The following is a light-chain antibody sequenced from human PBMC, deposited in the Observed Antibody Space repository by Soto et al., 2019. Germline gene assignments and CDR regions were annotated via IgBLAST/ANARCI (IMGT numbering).Light chain of an antibody. CDR3: QQYGYSPIT. CDR1: QSISSN. V-gene: IGKV3-20*01. Sequence: AQSQSTPSASPVETATHPCRASQSISSNLAWYQQKPGQAPSLLIYGASTRATGSPDRFSGGGSGTDFTLTISRLEPEDFAVYYCQQYGYSPITFGQGTRLEIK. CDR2: GAS. J-gene: IGKJ5*01.